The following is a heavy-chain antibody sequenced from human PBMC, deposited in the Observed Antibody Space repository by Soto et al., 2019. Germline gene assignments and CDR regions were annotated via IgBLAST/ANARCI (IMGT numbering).Heavy chain of an antibody. Sequence: SVQVSCKASGGTFSSYAISWVRQAPGQGLEWMGGIIPIFGTANYAQKFQGRVTITADDSTSTAYMELSSLRSEDTAVYYCAREYYDYVWGSYRRGYYYGMDVWGQGNTVTVSS. J-gene: IGHJ6*02. D-gene: IGHD3-16*02. CDR3: AREYYDYVWGSYRRGYYYGMDV. V-gene: IGHV1-69*13. CDR2: IIPIFGTA. CDR1: GGTFSSYA.